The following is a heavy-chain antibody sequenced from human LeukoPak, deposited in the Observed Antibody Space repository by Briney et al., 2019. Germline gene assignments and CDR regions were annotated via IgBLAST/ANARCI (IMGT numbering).Heavy chain of an antibody. CDR2: IKQDGSEK. D-gene: IGHD7-27*01. J-gene: IGHJ4*02. V-gene: IGHV3-7*01. Sequence: GGSLRLSCAASGFTFSSYWMSWVRQAPGKGLEWVANIKQDGSEKYYVDSVKGRFTISRDNAKNSLYLRMNSLRAEDTAVYYCARDYDLGIVDYWGQGTLVTVSS. CDR3: ARDYDLGIVDY. CDR1: GFTFSSYW.